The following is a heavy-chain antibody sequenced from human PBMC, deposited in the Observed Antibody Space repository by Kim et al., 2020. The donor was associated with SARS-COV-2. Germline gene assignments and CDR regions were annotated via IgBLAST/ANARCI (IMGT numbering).Heavy chain of an antibody. Sequence: GGSLRLSCAASGFSFSSHWMSWVRQAPGKGLEWVAHIKRDGSVKYYVDSVKGRCTISRENAKNSLYLQMNSLRVEDSAVYYCARGPDYGDWTDYLDYWGQGTRVTVSS. V-gene: IGHV3-7*01. J-gene: IGHJ4*02. CDR1: GFSFSSHW. D-gene: IGHD4-17*01. CDR2: IKRDGSVK. CDR3: ARGPDYGDWTDYLDY.